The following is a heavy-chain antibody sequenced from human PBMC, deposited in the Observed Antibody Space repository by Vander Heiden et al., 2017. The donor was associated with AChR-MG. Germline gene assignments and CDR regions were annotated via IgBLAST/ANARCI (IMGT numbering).Heavy chain of an antibody. D-gene: IGHD3-9*01. V-gene: IGHV4-34*01. CDR2: INHSGST. J-gene: IGHJ6*02. Sequence: QVQLQQWGAGLLKPSETLSLTCAVYGGSSRGYYWSWIRQPPGKGLEWIGEINHSGSTNYNPSLKSRVTISVDTSKNQFSLKLSSVTAADTAVYYCASGRSYDILTGSIYYGMDVWGQGTTVTVSS. CDR3: ASGRSYDILTGSIYYGMDV. CDR1: GGSSRGYY.